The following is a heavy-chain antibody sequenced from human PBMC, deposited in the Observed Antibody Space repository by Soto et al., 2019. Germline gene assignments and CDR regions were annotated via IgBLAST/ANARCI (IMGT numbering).Heavy chain of an antibody. D-gene: IGHD5-18*01. Sequence: QLQLQESGSGLVKPSQTLSLTCAVSGGSISSGGYSWSWIRQPPGKGLEWIGYIYHSGSTYYNPSLKSRVTISVDRSKNQFSPKLSSVTAADTAVYYCAAWGVQLWLDDYWGQGTLVTVSS. J-gene: IGHJ4*02. V-gene: IGHV4-30-2*01. CDR1: GGSISSGGYS. CDR3: AAWGVQLWLDDY. CDR2: IYHSGST.